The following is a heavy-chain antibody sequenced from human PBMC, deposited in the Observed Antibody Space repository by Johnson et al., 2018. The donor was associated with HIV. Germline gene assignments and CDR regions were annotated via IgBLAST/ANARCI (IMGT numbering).Heavy chain of an antibody. J-gene: IGHJ3*02. Sequence: DVQVVESGGGLVQPGRSLRLSCAASGFTFDDYAMLWVRQAPGKGLEWVSGISWNSRSLAYADSVKGRITISRDNAKNSLYLQMNSLRAEDTAVYYCASLIRWEPHAFDIWGQGTMVTVSS. CDR2: ISWNSRSL. D-gene: IGHD1-26*01. CDR1: GFTFDDYA. CDR3: ASLIRWEPHAFDI. V-gene: IGHV3-9*01.